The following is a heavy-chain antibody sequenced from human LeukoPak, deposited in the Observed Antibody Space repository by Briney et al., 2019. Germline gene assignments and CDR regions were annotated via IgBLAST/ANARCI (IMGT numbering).Heavy chain of an antibody. CDR1: GFTFSSYS. D-gene: IGHD1-26*01. Sequence: GGSLSLSCAASGFTFSSYSMNWVRQAPGKGLEWVSYISSSSSTIYYADSVKGRLTISRDNAKNSLYLQMNSLRAEDTAVYYCARDPPRGWDPARYYGMDVWGQGTTVTVSS. J-gene: IGHJ6*02. V-gene: IGHV3-48*04. CDR3: ARDPPRGWDPARYYGMDV. CDR2: ISSSSSTI.